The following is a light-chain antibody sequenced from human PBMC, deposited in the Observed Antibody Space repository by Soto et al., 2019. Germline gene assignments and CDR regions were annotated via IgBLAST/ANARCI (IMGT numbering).Light chain of an antibody. CDR1: SSDVGGYDY. CDR2: DVS. J-gene: IGLJ2*01. CDR3: SSCSSTITVL. V-gene: IGLV2-14*03. Sequence: QSALTQPASVSGSPGQSITISCTGSSSDVGGYDYVSWYQQHPGKAPKLVIFDVSSRPSGVSNRFSGSKSGNTASLTISGLQAEDEADYYCSSCSSTITVLFGGGTKLTVL.